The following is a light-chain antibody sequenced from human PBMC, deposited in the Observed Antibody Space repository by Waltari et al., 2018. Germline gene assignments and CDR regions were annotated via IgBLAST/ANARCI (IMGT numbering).Light chain of an antibody. CDR2: GAS. CDR3: QQSYSSPLYT. Sequence: DIRMTQSPSSLSASVGDRVTITCRASQSISTVLHWYQHRPGKDPKILIYGASNLQSGVPSRFSGSGSGRDFTLTISGLKPEDFATFYCQQSYSSPLYTFGQGTRLEIK. V-gene: IGKV1-39*01. CDR1: QSISTV. J-gene: IGKJ2*01.